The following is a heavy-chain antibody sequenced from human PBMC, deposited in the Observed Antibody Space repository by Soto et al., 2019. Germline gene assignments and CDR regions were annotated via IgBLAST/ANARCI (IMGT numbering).Heavy chain of an antibody. D-gene: IGHD3-10*01. V-gene: IGHV4-39*01. Sequence: SETLSLTCTVSGGSISSSSYYWGWIRQPPGKGLEWIGSIYYSGSTYYNPSLKSRVTISVDTSKNQFSLKLSSVTAADTAVYYCAVELLWFGELFPNSIDYWGQGTLVTSPQ. CDR1: GGSISSSSYY. CDR2: IYYSGST. J-gene: IGHJ4*02. CDR3: AVELLWFGELFPNSIDY.